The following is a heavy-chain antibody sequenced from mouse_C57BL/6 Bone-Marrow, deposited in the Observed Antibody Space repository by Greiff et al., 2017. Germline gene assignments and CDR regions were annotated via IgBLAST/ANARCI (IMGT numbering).Heavy chain of an antibody. Sequence: QVQLQQSGAELVKPGASVKLSCKASGYTFTNYWMHWVKQRPGQGLEWIGMMHPNGGSTDYNEKFKSEATLSVDKSSSTAYMELSSLTSEDSAVSYDAGSYDYDDYTMDNWGQGTSATVSA. CDR2: MHPNGGST. D-gene: IGHD2-4*01. CDR1: GYTFTNYW. CDR3: AGSYDYDDYTMDN. J-gene: IGHJ4*01. V-gene: IGHV1-64*01.